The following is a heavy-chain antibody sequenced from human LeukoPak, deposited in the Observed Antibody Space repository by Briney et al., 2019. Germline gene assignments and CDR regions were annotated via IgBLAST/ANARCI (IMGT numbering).Heavy chain of an antibody. D-gene: IGHD4-17*01. Sequence: GGSLRLSCAASGFTFSSYSMNWVRQAPGKGLEWVSSISSSSSYIYYADSVKGRFTISRDNAKNSLYLQMNSLRAEDTAVYYCARGDGDYSPNDYWGQGTLVTVSS. CDR3: ARGDGDYSPNDY. V-gene: IGHV3-21*01. CDR2: ISSSSSYI. J-gene: IGHJ4*02. CDR1: GFTFSSYS.